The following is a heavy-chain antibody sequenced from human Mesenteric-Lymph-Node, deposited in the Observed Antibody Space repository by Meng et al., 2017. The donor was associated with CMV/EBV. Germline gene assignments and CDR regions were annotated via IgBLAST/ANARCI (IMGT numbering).Heavy chain of an antibody. CDR1: GGSFSGYY. Sequence: QGQLQQWGAGLLKPSETLSLPCAVCGGSFSGYYWSWIRQPPGKGLEWSGEINHSGVPNYNPSLKSRVTISLYRSKNQFSLKLSSVTAEDTAVYYCARGSDIPVNNYWGQGTLVTVSS. V-gene: IGHV4-34*01. D-gene: IGHD2-15*01. J-gene: IGHJ4*02. CDR3: ARGSDIPVNNY. CDR2: INHSGVP.